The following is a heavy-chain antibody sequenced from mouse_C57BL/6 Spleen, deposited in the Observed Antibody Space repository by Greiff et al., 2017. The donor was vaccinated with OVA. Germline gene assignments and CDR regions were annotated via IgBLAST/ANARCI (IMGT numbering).Heavy chain of an antibody. V-gene: IGHV1-18*01. CDR3: ARGLYYYGSSYVGFDY. CDR1: GYTFTDYN. D-gene: IGHD1-1*01. Sequence: EVKLVESGPELVKPGASVKIPCKASGYTFTDYNMDWVKQSHGKSLEWIGDINPNNGGTIYNQKFKGKATLTVDKSSSTAYMELRSLTSEDTAVYYCARGLYYYGSSYVGFDYWGQGTTLTVSS. CDR2: INPNNGGT. J-gene: IGHJ2*01.